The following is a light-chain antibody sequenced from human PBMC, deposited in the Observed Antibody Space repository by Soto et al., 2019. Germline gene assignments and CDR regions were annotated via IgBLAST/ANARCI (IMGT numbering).Light chain of an antibody. V-gene: IGLV2-11*01. CDR3: CSYAGSYYV. J-gene: IGLJ1*01. Sequence: QSALTQPRSVSGSPGQSVTISCTGTSSDVGGYNYVSWYQQHPGKAPKLMIYDVSKRPSGVSDRFSGSKSGNTASLTISGLQAEDEDDYYCCSYAGSYYVFGSGTKLTVL. CDR1: SSDVGGYNY. CDR2: DVS.